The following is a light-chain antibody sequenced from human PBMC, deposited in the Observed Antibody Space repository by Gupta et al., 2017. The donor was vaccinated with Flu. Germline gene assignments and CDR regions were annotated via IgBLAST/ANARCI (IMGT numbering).Light chain of an antibody. CDR1: QSVSSY. J-gene: IGKJ1*01. CDR3: QQDDNWPQT. Sequence: EIILTQPPATLSVSPGESVTLSCRASQSVSSYLAWYQQKPGQAPRLLIYGASTRATGIPARFSGSGSGTEFTLTISSLQSEDFAVFYCQQDDNWPQTFGQGTKVEIK. V-gene: IGKV3-15*01. CDR2: GAS.